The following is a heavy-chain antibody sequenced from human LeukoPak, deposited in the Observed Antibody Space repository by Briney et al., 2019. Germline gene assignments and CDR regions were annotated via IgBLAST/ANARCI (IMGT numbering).Heavy chain of an antibody. Sequence: HPGGSLRLSCAASGFTFSSYAMSWVRQAPGKGLEWVSAISGSGGSTYYADSVKGRFTISRDNSKNTLFLQVNSLRAEDTAVYYCAKVRTYFYHGLDGWGQGTTVTVSS. V-gene: IGHV3-23*01. CDR3: AKVRTYFYHGLDG. J-gene: IGHJ6*02. D-gene: IGHD1-14*01. CDR1: GFTFSSYA. CDR2: ISGSGGST.